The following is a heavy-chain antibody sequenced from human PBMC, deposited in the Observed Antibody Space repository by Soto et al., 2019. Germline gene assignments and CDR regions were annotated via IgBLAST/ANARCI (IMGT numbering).Heavy chain of an antibody. CDR2: INHSGST. J-gene: IGHJ4*02. CDR1: GGSFSGYY. D-gene: IGHD2-15*01. Sequence: SETLSLTCAVYGGSFSGYYWSWIRQPPGKGLEWIGEINHSGSTNYNPSLKSRVTISVDTSKNQFSLKLSSVTAADTAVYYCARGGGTGLDIVVVVAATHDRYFDYWGQGTLVNVSS. V-gene: IGHV4-34*01. CDR3: ARGGGTGLDIVVVVAATHDRYFDY.